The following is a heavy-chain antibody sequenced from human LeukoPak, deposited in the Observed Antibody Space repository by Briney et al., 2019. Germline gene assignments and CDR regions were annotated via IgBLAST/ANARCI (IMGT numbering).Heavy chain of an antibody. CDR2: ISSSSSTI. CDR3: ARFYYDSSGYSFVY. Sequence: GGSLRLSCAASGFTFSSYSMNWVRQAPGKGLEWVSYISSSSSTIYYADSVEGRFTISRDNAKNSLYLQMNSLRAEDTAVYYCARFYYDSSGYSFVYWGQGTLVTVSS. CDR1: GFTFSSYS. V-gene: IGHV3-48*01. D-gene: IGHD3-22*01. J-gene: IGHJ4*02.